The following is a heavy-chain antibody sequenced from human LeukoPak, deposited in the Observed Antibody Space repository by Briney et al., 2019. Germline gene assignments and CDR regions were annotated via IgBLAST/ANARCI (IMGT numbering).Heavy chain of an antibody. V-gene: IGHV4-4*07. CDR3: ARWVEYSSGWPLYFDY. J-gene: IGHJ4*02. CDR2: IYTSGST. CDR1: GGSISSYY. Sequence: KASETLSLTCTLSGGSISSYYWSWIRQPAGKGLEWIGRIYTSGSTNYNPSLKSRVTMSVDTSKNQFSLKLSSVTAADTAVYYCARWVEYSSGWPLYFDYWGQGTLVTVSS. D-gene: IGHD6-19*01.